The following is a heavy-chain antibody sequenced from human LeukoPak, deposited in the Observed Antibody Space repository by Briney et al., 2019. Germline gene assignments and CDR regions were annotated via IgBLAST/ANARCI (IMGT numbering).Heavy chain of an antibody. CDR1: GFSLSSYS. CDR3: ARDINYCTPTLCHRNWFDP. Sequence: GSLRLSCAASGFSLSSYSMDWFRQTPGKGLEWISYISSSSNTIYYADSVEGRFTISRDNAKNALYLQMNNLRAEDSAVYFCARDINYCTPTLCHRNWFDPWGQGTLVTVSS. V-gene: IGHV3-48*01. J-gene: IGHJ5*02. D-gene: IGHD2-8*01. CDR2: ISSSSNTI.